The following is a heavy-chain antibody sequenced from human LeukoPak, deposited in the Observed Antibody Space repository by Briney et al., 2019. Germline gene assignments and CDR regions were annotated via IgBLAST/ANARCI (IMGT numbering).Heavy chain of an antibody. D-gene: IGHD3-10*01. J-gene: IGHJ6*04. Sequence: PSETLSLTCTVSGGSVSSGTYYWTWIRQPPGKGLEWIAYISYNENTNHNPSLKSRLTISLDTSKNQFSLRLSSVTAADTAVYYCAREASLVRGIFITRYGLDVWGKGTTVTVSS. CDR1: GGSVSSGTYY. CDR2: ISYNENT. V-gene: IGHV4-61*01. CDR3: AREASLVRGIFITRYGLDV.